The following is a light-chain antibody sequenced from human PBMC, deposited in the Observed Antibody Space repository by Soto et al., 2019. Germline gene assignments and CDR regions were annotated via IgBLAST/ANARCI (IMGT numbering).Light chain of an antibody. CDR3: QEHYSAPPVA. CDR2: SAS. Sequence: DIQMTQSPSSLSASVGDRVTITCRASQGIDHSLAWYQQMPGQVPKLLSYSASTLRSGVPSRFSGSGSGTACTLTITSLQPEDVATYYGQEHYSAPPVAFGPGTKVDV. V-gene: IGKV1-27*01. J-gene: IGKJ3*01. CDR1: QGIDHS.